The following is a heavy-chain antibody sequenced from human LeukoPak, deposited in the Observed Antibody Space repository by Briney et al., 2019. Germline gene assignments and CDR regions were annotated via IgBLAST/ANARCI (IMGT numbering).Heavy chain of an antibody. J-gene: IGHJ4*02. CDR3: AGDPKSWYTSDSTDY. CDR1: GFIFSSYT. D-gene: IGHD6-13*01. Sequence: GGSLRLSCVASGFIFSSYTMNWVRQAPGKGREWVSSISSSSSYIYYADSMKGRFTISRDNAKNSLYLQMNSLRAEDTALYYCAGDPKSWYTSDSTDYWGQGTLVTVSS. V-gene: IGHV3-21*01. CDR2: ISSSSSYI.